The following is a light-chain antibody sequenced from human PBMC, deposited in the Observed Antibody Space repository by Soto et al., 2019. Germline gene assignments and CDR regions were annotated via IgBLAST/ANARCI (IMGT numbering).Light chain of an antibody. CDR2: GAS. CDR1: QSVSNN. J-gene: IGKJ1*01. CDR3: LQYASSPRT. Sequence: EIVMTQSPLTLTVSPGERATLSCRTSQSVSNNLEWYQQNPGQAPRLLIYGASSRATGIPERFSGSGSGTDFTLIISRLEPEDFAVYFCLQYASSPRTFGQGTKVDIK. V-gene: IGKV3-20*01.